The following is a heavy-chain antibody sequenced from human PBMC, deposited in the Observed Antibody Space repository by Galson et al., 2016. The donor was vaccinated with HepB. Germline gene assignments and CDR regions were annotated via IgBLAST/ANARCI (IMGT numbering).Heavy chain of an antibody. J-gene: IGHJ4*02. CDR3: ARNDGYTSSWTFDY. CDR1: GFAFSASA. Sequence: SLRLSCAASGFAFSASAMHWVRQAPGKGLEWVAVASFDGSNRFYAESVKGRFTISRDNSKHTLYLQMNNLRTEDMAVYFCARNDGYTSSWTFDYWGQGTLVTVSS. V-gene: IGHV3-30*14. D-gene: IGHD6-13*01. CDR2: ASFDGSNR.